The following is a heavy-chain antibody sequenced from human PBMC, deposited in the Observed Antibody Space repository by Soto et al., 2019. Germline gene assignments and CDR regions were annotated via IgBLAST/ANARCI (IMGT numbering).Heavy chain of an antibody. CDR1: GYSFTSYW. D-gene: IGHD3-16*02. J-gene: IGHJ6*03. Sequence: GESLKISCKGSGYSFTSYWIGWVRQMPGKGLEWMGIIYPGDSDTRYSPSFQGQVTISADKSISTAYLQWSSLKASDTAMYYCARRHQYLHSGDLSSPKSYYYNSYLEVWGKGTTVTVSS. V-gene: IGHV5-51*01. CDR2: IYPGDSDT. CDR3: ARRHQYLHSGDLSSPKSYYYNSYLEV.